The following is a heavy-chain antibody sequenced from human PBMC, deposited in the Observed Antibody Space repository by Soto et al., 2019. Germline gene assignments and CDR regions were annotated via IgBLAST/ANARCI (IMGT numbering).Heavy chain of an antibody. V-gene: IGHV1-69*13. CDR3: AKVRYSSPMGYYYGMDV. Sequence: ASVKVSCKASRVAFSKFIVTWVRQAPGLGLEWVGGIIPIFGTANYAQTFQGRVTITADESTSTSYMEVNNLRSEDTAVYYCAKVRYSSPMGYYYGMDVWGQGTTVTVSS. D-gene: IGHD6-19*01. CDR1: RVAFSKFI. J-gene: IGHJ6*02. CDR2: IIPIFGTA.